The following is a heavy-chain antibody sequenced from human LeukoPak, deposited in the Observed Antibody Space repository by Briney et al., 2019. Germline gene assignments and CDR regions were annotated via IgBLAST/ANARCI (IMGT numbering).Heavy chain of an antibody. CDR2: ISSTSSYI. D-gene: IGHD2-15*01. CDR3: AIPLRTVATHFGY. V-gene: IGHV3-21*01. CDR1: GLTFSSYS. Sequence: PGGSLRLSCAASGLTFSSYSINCVRQAPGKGLEWVSSISSTSSYIDYADSVKGRFTISRDNAKNSLYLQMHSLRAEDTAVYNCAIPLRTVATHFGYWGQGTLVTVSS. J-gene: IGHJ4*02.